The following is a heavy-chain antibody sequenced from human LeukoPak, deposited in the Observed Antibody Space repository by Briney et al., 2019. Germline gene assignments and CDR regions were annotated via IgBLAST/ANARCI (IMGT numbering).Heavy chain of an antibody. Sequence: GGSLRLSWAASGFTVSSDYMSWVRQAPGKGLEWVSEISGRGGSTYYADSVKGRFTISRDNSKNTLYLQMNSLRAEDTAVYYCAKGKVDTIFGVVSPDAFDIWGQGTMVTVSS. CDR1: GFTVSSDY. CDR2: ISGRGGST. V-gene: IGHV3-23*01. D-gene: IGHD3-3*01. CDR3: AKGKVDTIFGVVSPDAFDI. J-gene: IGHJ3*02.